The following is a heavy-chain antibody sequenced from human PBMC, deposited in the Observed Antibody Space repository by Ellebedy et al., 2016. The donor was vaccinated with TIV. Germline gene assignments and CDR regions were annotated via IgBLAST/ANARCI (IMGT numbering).Heavy chain of an antibody. V-gene: IGHV4-34*01. CDR1: GGSFSGYY. J-gene: IGHJ6*02. CDR2: INHSGST. Sequence: LETLSLTXAVYGGSFSGYYWSWIRQPPGKGLEWIGEINHSGSTNYNPSLKSRVTISVDTSKNQFSLKLSSVTAADTAVYYCARGSVVATITYYYYGMDVWGQGTTVTVSS. CDR3: ARGSVVATITYYYYGMDV. D-gene: IGHD5-12*01.